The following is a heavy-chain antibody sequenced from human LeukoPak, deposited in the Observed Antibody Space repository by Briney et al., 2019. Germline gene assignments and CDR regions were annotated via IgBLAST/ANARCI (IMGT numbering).Heavy chain of an antibody. CDR2: TYPGDSDT. V-gene: IGHV5-51*01. Sequence: GESLKISCKGSGYSFTSYWIGWVRQTPGKGLEWMGITYPGDSDTRYSPSFQGQVTISADKSISTAYLQWSSLKASDTAMYYCARQLGYCSGGSCYKYNWFDPWGQGTLVTVSS. D-gene: IGHD2-15*01. CDR1: GYSFTSYW. CDR3: ARQLGYCSGGSCYKYNWFDP. J-gene: IGHJ5*02.